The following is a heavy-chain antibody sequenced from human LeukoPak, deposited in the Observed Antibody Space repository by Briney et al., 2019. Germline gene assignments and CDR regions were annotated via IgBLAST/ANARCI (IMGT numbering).Heavy chain of an antibody. CDR2: INPNSGGT. V-gene: IGHV1-2*02. CDR3: ARSGSGYYFIDY. J-gene: IGHJ4*02. CDR1: GYTFTGYY. D-gene: IGHD3-22*01. Sequence: ASVKVSCKASGYTFTGYYMHWVRQAPGQGLEWMGWINPNSGGTNYAQKFQGRVTMTRDTSISTAYMGLSRLRSDDTAVYYCARSGSGYYFIDYWGQGTLVTVSS.